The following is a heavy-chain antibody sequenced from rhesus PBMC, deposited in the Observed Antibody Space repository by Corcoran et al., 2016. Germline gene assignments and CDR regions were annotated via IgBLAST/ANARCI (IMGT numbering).Heavy chain of an antibody. Sequence: QVQLQESGPGLVKPSETLSLTCAVSGGSISSSYSYWSWIRQAPGKGLEWIGYISYSGSTSNNPSSKSRVTIARDTSKNQFSLKLSSVTAADTAVYYCANYNIWTGSFDYWGQGVLVTVSS. D-gene: IGHD3-3*01. CDR3: ANYNIWTGSFDY. J-gene: IGHJ4*01. CDR1: GGSISSSYSY. CDR2: ISYSGST. V-gene: IGHV4-122*02.